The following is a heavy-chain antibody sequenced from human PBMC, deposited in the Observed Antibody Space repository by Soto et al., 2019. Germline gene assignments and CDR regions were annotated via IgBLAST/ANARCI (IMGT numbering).Heavy chain of an antibody. D-gene: IGHD5-18*01. CDR2: IFYSGST. CDR1: GGSISNYY. CDR3: VRQLWGLRNWFDP. J-gene: IGHJ5*02. Sequence: KPSETLSLTCTVSGGSISNYYWSWIRQPPGRGLEWIGHIFYSGSTNYNPALKSRVTISVDTSKNQFSLKLSSVTAADTAVYYCVRQLWGLRNWFDPWGQGTLVTVSS. V-gene: IGHV4-59*08.